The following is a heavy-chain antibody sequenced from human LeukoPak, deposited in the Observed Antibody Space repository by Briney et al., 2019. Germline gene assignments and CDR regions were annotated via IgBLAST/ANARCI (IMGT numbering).Heavy chain of an antibody. CDR2: IYDSGST. CDR3: ARIRPATDAFDI. J-gene: IGHJ3*02. V-gene: IGHV4-59*08. CDR1: GGSISSYY. Sequence: SETLSLTCTVSGGSISSYYWSWIRQPPGKGLEWIGYIYDSGSTNYNPSLKSRVTISVDTSKKQFSLKLTSVTAADTAVYFCARIRPATDAFDIWSQGTMVTVSS.